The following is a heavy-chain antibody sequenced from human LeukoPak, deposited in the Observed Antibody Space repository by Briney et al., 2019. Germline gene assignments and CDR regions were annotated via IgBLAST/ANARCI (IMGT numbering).Heavy chain of an antibody. CDR2: INPNGGST. CDR1: GYSFTSYF. V-gene: IGHV1-46*01. D-gene: IGHD3-10*01. Sequence: GASVKVSCKASGYSFTSYFIHWVRQAPGQGLEWMGIINPNGGSTGYAQKFQGRVSMSRDTSTSTVYMELSSLRSEDTAVYYCARDSGMVRGTVDYWGQGTLVTVSS. J-gene: IGHJ4*02. CDR3: ARDSGMVRGTVDY.